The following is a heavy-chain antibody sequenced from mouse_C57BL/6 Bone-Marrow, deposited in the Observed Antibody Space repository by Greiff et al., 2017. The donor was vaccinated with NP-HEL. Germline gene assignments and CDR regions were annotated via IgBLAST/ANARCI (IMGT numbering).Heavy chain of an antibody. D-gene: IGHD3-1*01. J-gene: IGHJ4*01. CDR2: ISDGGSYT. Sequence: EVQGVESGGGLVKPGGSLKLSCAASGFTFSSYAMSWVRQTPEKRLEWVATISDGGSYTYYPDNVKGRFTISRDNAKNNLYLQMSHLKSEDTAMYYCARDRDDAMDYWGQGTSDTVSS. CDR1: GFTFSSYA. V-gene: IGHV5-4*01. CDR3: ARDRDDAMDY.